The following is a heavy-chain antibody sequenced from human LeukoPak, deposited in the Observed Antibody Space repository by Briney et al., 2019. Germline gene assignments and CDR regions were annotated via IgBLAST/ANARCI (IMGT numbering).Heavy chain of an antibody. D-gene: IGHD3-3*01. V-gene: IGHV1-18*01. Sequence: ASVKVSCKASGYTFTSYGISWVRQAPGQGLEWMGWISAYNGNTNYAQKLQGRVTMTTDTSTSTTYMELSSLRSDDTAVYYCARALRGPDFWSGFDAADIWGQGTMVTVSP. CDR3: ARALRGPDFWSGFDAADI. J-gene: IGHJ3*02. CDR2: ISAYNGNT. CDR1: GYTFTSYG.